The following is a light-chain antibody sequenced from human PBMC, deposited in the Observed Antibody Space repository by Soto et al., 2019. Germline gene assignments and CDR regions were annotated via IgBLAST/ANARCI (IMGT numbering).Light chain of an antibody. Sequence: VLTQCPATLSLSSGDSATLSCRASQSVSSSSLAWYQQKGGQAPRLLIDGESRRATGQTDRFSGSGSGTDLNLTISRLEPEDFALYYCQKRSNWPLTCGGGTKVDIK. CDR3: QKRSNWPLT. CDR1: QSVSSSS. V-gene: IGKV3D-20*02. CDR2: GES. J-gene: IGKJ4*01.